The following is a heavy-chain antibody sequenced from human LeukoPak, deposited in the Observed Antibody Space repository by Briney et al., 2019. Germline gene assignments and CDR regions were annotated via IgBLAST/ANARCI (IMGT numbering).Heavy chain of an antibody. V-gene: IGHV4-34*01. J-gene: IGHJ4*02. CDR3: ARGWGYSNGYLFNY. Sequence: SETLSLTCAVYGGSFSGYYWSWIRQPPGKGLEWIGEINHSGSTNYNPSLKSRVTISVDTSKDQFSLKLSSVTAADTAVYYCARGWGYSNGYLFNYWGQGTLVTVSS. D-gene: IGHD5-18*01. CDR1: GGSFSGYY. CDR2: INHSGST.